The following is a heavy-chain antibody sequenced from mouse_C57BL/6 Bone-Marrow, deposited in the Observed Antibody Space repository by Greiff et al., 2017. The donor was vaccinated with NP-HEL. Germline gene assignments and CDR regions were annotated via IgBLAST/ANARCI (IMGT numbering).Heavy chain of an antibody. V-gene: IGHV5-4*01. Sequence: EVQLVESGGGLVKPGGSLKLSCAASGFTFSSYAMSWVRQTPEKRLEWVATISDGGSYTYYPDNVKGRFTLSRDNTKNNLYLQMSHLESEEAAMYYCARRGPYYDYWDQGNTLTVSS. D-gene: IGHD3-3*01. CDR1: GFTFSSYA. CDR2: ISDGGSYT. J-gene: IGHJ2*01. CDR3: ARRGPYYDY.